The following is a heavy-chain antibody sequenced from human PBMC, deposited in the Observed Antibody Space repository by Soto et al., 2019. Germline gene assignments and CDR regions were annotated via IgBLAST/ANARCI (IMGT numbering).Heavy chain of an antibody. CDR1: GGSISSYY. CDR3: ARGSPRHNFDY. V-gene: IGHV4-59*01. J-gene: IGHJ4*02. CDR2: IYYSGST. Sequence: SETLSLTCTVSGGSISSYYWSWIRQPPGKGLEWIGYIYYSGSTNYNPSLKSRVTISVDASKNQFSLKLSSVTAADTAVYYCARGSPRHNFDYWGQGTLVTGSS.